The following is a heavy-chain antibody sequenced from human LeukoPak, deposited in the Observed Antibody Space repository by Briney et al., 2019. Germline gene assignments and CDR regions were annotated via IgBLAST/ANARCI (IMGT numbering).Heavy chain of an antibody. CDR1: GGSISSYY. J-gene: IGHJ3*02. CDR2: IYYTGST. CDR3: ARTFDSSGYYYRDAFDI. D-gene: IGHD3-22*01. Sequence: SETLSLTCTVSGGSISSYYWSWIRQPPGKGLEWIGYIYYTGSTNYNPSLKSRVTISVDTSKNQFSLKLSSVTAADTAVYYCARTFDSSGYYYRDAFDIWGQGTMVTVSS. V-gene: IGHV4-59*08.